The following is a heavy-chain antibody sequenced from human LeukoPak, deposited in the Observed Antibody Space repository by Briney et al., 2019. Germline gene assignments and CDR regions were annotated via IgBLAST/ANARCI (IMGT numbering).Heavy chain of an antibody. D-gene: IGHD6-19*01. J-gene: IGHJ3*01. Sequence: GGSLRLSCVASEFTFSPYSLNWVRQAPRKGLAWVSSISSSSSYIYYAASVKGRFTISRDNAKKSLSLQMNSLRAEDTAVYYCVAASGACNVWGRGTMVTVSS. V-gene: IGHV3-21*01. CDR2: ISSSSSYI. CDR1: EFTFSPYS. CDR3: VAASGACNV.